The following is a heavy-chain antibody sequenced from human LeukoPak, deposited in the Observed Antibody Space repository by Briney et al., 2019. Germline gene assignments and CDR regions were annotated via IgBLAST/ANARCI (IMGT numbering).Heavy chain of an antibody. V-gene: IGHV4-30-4*02. D-gene: IGHD3-22*01. CDR1: CGPNRRGDYH. CDR2: MYYSDSP. J-gene: IGHJ5*02. Sequence: PADTLSLTCSLSCGPNRRGDYHWRWTRQPPGRGLEGIAYMYYSDSPYYTPSLKSRLTMSADTSKNQLSLSRSSVTAADTAVYYCARPYYYDSRIDPWGQGILVTVSS. CDR3: ARPYYYDSRIDP.